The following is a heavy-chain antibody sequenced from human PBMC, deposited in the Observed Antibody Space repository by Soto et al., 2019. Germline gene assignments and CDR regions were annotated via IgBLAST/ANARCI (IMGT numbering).Heavy chain of an antibody. CDR3: ARVDRGTTTTVVDAFDI. CDR1: GGFVSSGNYY. V-gene: IGHV4-34*01. D-gene: IGHD4-4*01. Sequence: QVQLQQWGAGLLKPSETLSLTCAVYGGFVSSGNYYWSWIRQPPGKGLEWIGEMSHSGGTHFNPSLKSRVTKSVDTSKNQFSLKMTSVTAADTALYYCARVDRGTTTTVVDAFDIWGPGTMVTVSS. J-gene: IGHJ3*02. CDR2: MSHSGGT.